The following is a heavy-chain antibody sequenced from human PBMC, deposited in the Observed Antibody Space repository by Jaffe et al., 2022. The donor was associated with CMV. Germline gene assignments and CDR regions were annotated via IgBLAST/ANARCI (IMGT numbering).Heavy chain of an antibody. D-gene: IGHD6-19*01. CDR1: GFTFSSYS. CDR3: ARGENSGWYYYYGMDV. Sequence: EVQLVESGGGLVKPGGSLRLSCAASGFTFSSYSMNWVRQAPGKGLEWVSSISSSSSYIYYADSVKGRFTISRDNAKNSLYLQMNSLRAEDTAVYYCARGENSGWYYYYGMDVWGQGTTVTVSS. CDR2: ISSSSSYI. J-gene: IGHJ6*02. V-gene: IGHV3-21*01.